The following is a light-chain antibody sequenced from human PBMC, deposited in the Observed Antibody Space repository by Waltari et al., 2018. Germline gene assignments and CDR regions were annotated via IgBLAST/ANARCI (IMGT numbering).Light chain of an antibody. CDR3: HQYGTSPWT. CDR1: QSVTSNL. J-gene: IGKJ2*01. CDR2: GAS. Sequence: EVVLTQYPGTLSRSPGERATLSCRASQSVTSNLIAWYQHQPCQPPRLLIYGASTRATGIPGRFSGSGFGTDFSLTINRLEPEDFAVYYCHQYGTSPWTFGQGTKLEI. V-gene: IGKV3-20*01.